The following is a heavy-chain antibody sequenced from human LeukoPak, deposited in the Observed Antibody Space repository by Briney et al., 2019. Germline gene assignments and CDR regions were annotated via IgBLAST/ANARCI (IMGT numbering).Heavy chain of an antibody. CDR3: ARDRLTTVTTFHFDY. D-gene: IGHD4-17*01. V-gene: IGHV3-33*01. J-gene: IGHJ4*02. CDR1: GXTFSSYA. CDR2: IWSDRTNK. Sequence: GRXXRLSXAXXGXTFSSYAXHWVRQAPGKGLEWVAVIWSDRTNKYYADSVKGQFTISRDNSKNTLYLQMSSLRAEDTAMYYCARDRLTTVTTFHFDYWGQGTLVTVSS.